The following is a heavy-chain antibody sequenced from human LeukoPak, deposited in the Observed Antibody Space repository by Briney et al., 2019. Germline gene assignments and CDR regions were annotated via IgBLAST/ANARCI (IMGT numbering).Heavy chain of an antibody. V-gene: IGHV3-30*02. CDR1: GFTFSSYG. D-gene: IGHD2-2*01. J-gene: IGHJ4*02. Sequence: GGSLRLSCAASGFTFSSYGMHWVRQAPGKGLEWVTFIQYDGNNKYYADSVKGRFTISRDNSKNTLYLQMSSLRAEDTAVYYCAKDGYCSSTSCGFFHYWGQGTLVNVYS. CDR3: AKDGYCSSTSCGFFHY. CDR2: IQYDGNNK.